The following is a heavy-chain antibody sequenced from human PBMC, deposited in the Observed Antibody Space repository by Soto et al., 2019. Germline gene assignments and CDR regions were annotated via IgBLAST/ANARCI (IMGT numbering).Heavy chain of an antibody. Sequence: SETLSLTCPVSGGSISSRVYYWGWIRKPPGKGLEWIGTIYYSGSTYYNPSLKSRVTISVDTSKNQFSLKLSSVTAADTAVYYCARDTGAYCSSTSCYVPFDYWGQGTLVTVSS. J-gene: IGHJ4*02. CDR2: IYYSGST. CDR1: GGSISSRVYY. D-gene: IGHD2-2*01. V-gene: IGHV4-39*02. CDR3: ARDTGAYCSSTSCYVPFDY.